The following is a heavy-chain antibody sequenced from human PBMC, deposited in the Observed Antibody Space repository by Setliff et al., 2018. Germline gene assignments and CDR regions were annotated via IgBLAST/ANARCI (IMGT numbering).Heavy chain of an antibody. CDR2: IDGSGDPA. D-gene: IGHD1-26*01. V-gene: IGHV3-23*05. CDR1: GFTFYHHA. Sequence: PGESLKISCVASGFTFYHHAMIWVRQAPGKGLEWVSAIDGSGDPAFYLDSVKGRFTISRDNSRNTLFLQMNNLRADDTATYYCVTGSSGTYGEGYWGQGTLVTVSS. J-gene: IGHJ4*02. CDR3: VTGSSGTYGEGY.